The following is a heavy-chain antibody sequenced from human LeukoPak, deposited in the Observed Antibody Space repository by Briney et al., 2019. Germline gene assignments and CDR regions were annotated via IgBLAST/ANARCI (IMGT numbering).Heavy chain of an antibody. D-gene: IGHD3-22*01. CDR3: ARKTEYYDSSSYYFDY. J-gene: IGHJ4*02. Sequence: PVASVKVSCKASGYTFTSYDINWVRQATGQGLEWMGWMNPNSGNTGYAQKFQGRVTITRNTSISTAYMELSSLRSGDTAVYYCARKTEYYDSSSYYFDYWGQGTLVTVSS. CDR2: MNPNSGNT. V-gene: IGHV1-8*03. CDR1: GYTFTSYD.